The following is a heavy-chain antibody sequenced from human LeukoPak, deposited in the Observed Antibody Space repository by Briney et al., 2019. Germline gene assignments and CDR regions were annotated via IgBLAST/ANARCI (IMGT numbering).Heavy chain of an antibody. Sequence: GGSLRLSCGASGFTLRNYWMHWVRQAPGKGLEWVSYISSSGSTIYYADSVKGRFTISRDNAKNSLFLQMNSLRAEDTAVYYCARGALVGTTFDYWGQGTLVTVSS. J-gene: IGHJ4*02. D-gene: IGHD1-26*01. CDR2: ISSSGSTI. CDR3: ARGALVGTTFDY. V-gene: IGHV3-48*04. CDR1: GFTLRNYW.